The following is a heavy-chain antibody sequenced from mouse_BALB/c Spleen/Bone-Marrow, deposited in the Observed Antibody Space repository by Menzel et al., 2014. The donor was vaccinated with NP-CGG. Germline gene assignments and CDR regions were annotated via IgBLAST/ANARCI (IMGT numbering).Heavy chain of an antibody. Sequence: QVQLQQSGPELVKPGASVKISCKASGYTFTDYYINWVKQKPGQGPEWIGWIYPGSGNTKYNEKFKGKATLTVDTSSSTAYMQLSSLTSEDTAVYFCARSPYYGNYDDYWGQGTTLTVSS. V-gene: IGHV1-84*02. CDR1: GYTFTDYY. J-gene: IGHJ2*01. D-gene: IGHD2-10*01. CDR3: ARSPYYGNYDDY. CDR2: IYPGSGNT.